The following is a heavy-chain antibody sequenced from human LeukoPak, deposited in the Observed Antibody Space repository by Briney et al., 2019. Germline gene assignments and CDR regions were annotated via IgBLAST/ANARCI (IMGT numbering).Heavy chain of an antibody. D-gene: IGHD2-2*01. CDR2: INPSGGST. V-gene: IGHV1-46*01. J-gene: IGHJ5*02. Sequence: ASVKVSCKASGHTFTTYYVHWVRQAPGQGLEWMGIINPSGGSTSYAQKFQGRVTMTRDTSTSTVYMELSSLRSEDTAVYYCARKVPAAMVSSAWFDPWGQGTLVTVSS. CDR1: GHTFTTYY. CDR3: ARKVPAAMVSSAWFDP.